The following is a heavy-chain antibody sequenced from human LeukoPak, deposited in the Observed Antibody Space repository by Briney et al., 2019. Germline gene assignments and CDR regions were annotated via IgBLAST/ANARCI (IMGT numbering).Heavy chain of an antibody. Sequence: PGGSLRLSCAASGFTFSNYDMHWVRQVPGKGLEWISGFDTAGGTYYAGSVKGRFTISRDNARNSLFLRMNSLRAGDTAVYYCARAPVPFFYYGMDVWGQGTTVIVSS. CDR3: ARAPVPFFYYGMDV. CDR2: FDTAGGT. V-gene: IGHV3-13*04. D-gene: IGHD6-6*01. CDR1: GFTFSNYD. J-gene: IGHJ6*02.